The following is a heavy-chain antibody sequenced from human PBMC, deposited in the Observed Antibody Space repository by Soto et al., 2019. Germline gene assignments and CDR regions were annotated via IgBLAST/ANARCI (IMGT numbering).Heavy chain of an antibody. D-gene: IGHD2-15*01. CDR2: ISGSGGST. CDR3: AKYHCSCGSCYEYYYYGMDG. CDR1: GFTFSSYA. Sequence: GGSLRLSCAASGFTFSSYAMSWVRQAPGKGLEWVSAISGSGGSTYYADSVKGRFTISRDNSKNTLYLQMNSLRAEDTAVYYCAKYHCSCGSCYEYYYYGMDGWGQGTTVTGSS. V-gene: IGHV3-23*01. J-gene: IGHJ6*02.